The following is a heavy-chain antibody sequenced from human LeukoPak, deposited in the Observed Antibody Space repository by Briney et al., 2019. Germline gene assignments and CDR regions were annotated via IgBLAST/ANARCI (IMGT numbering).Heavy chain of an antibody. V-gene: IGHV4-39*02. D-gene: IGHD6-19*01. CDR2: IFYSGST. CDR3: ARDRQWLVGRCYFDY. J-gene: IGHJ4*02. Sequence: SETLSLTCTVSGVSISSSTYYWGWIRQPPGKGLEWIGNIFYSGSTYYHPSLKSRVTISVDTSKNQFSLKLSSVTAADTAVYYCARDRQWLVGRCYFDYWGQGTLVTVSS. CDR1: GVSISSSTYY.